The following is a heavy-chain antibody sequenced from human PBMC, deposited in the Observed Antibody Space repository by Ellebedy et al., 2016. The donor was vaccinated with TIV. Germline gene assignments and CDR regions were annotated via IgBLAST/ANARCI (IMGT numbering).Heavy chain of an antibody. CDR3: ATDGSYGDYRSPTHAFVM. CDR1: GFSFRSYW. CDR2: MRDEGREK. V-gene: IGHV3-7*01. Sequence: GESLKISCAASGFSFRSYWMSWVRQAPGKGLEWVANMRDEGREKYYVESVRGRFTISRDNAKNSLYLHMNSLRGEDTAVYYCATDGSYGDYRSPTHAFVMWGQGTLVTVSS. J-gene: IGHJ3*02. D-gene: IGHD4-17*01.